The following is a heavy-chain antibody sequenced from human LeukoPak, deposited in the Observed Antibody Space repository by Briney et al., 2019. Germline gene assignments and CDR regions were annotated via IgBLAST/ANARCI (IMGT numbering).Heavy chain of an antibody. J-gene: IGHJ4*02. Sequence: GSLRLSCAASGFTFSSYGMHWVRQAPGKGLEWVAVIWYVGSNKYYADSVKGRFTISRDNSKNTLYLQMNSLRAEDTAVYYCARVKATMVRGVILLSGPFDYWGQGTLVTVSS. CDR1: GFTFSSYG. CDR2: IWYVGSNK. CDR3: ARVKATMVRGVILLSGPFDY. D-gene: IGHD3-10*01. V-gene: IGHV3-33*01.